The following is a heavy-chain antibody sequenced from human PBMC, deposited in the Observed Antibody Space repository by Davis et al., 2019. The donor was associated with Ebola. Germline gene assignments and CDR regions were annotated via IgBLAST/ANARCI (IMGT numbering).Heavy chain of an antibody. Sequence: AASVKVSCKASGYTFPSYDINWVRQATGQGPEWMGWMNPNSGNTGYAQKFQGRVTMTRDTAISTAYMELSSLRSEDTAVYYCARHADDYDSSAYFLWGQGTLVTVSS. J-gene: IGHJ4*02. CDR3: ARHADDYDSSAYFL. V-gene: IGHV1-8*01. CDR1: GYTFPSYD. D-gene: IGHD3-22*01. CDR2: MNPNSGNT.